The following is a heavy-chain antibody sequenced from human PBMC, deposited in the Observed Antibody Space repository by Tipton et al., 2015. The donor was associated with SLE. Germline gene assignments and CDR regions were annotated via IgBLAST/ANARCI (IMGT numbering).Heavy chain of an antibody. CDR1: GGSISSSSYY. CDR2: IYYSGST. J-gene: IGHJ5*02. V-gene: IGHV4-39*07. D-gene: IGHD3-3*01. CDR3: ARRKDFLEWLSSANWFDP. Sequence: GLVKPSETLSLICTVSGGSISSSSYYWGWIRQSPGKGLEWIGSIYYSGSTYYNPSLKSRVTISVDTSKNQFSLKLSSVTAADTAVYYCARRKDFLEWLSSANWFDPWGQGTLVTVSS.